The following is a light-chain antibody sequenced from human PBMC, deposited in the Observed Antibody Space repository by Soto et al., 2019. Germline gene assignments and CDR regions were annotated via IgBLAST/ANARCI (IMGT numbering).Light chain of an antibody. J-gene: IGKJ1*01. V-gene: IGKV4-1*01. CDR1: QSLLYRSKNKDY. CDR2: WAS. CDR3: QQYFNTPWT. Sequence: DIIMTQSPESLAVSLGERATINCKPSQSLLYRSKNKDYLAWYQQKPGQPPRLLIYWASTRESGVSDRFSGSGSGTDFTLTVTSMQAEDVAVYYCQQYFNTPWTFGQGTKVEIK.